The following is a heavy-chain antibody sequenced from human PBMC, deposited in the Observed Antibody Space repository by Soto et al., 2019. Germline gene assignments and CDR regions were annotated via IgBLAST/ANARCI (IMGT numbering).Heavy chain of an antibody. V-gene: IGHV4-39*01. D-gene: IGHD3-10*01. CDR1: GGSISSSSYY. CDR3: ARPYGSGSYYRGQSYNWFDP. Sequence: PSETLSLTCTVSGGSISSSSYYWGWIRQPPGKGLEWIGSIYYSGSTYYNPSLKSRVTISVDTSKNQFSLKLSSVTAADTAVYYCARPYGSGSYYRGQSYNWFDPWGQGTLVTVSS. J-gene: IGHJ5*02. CDR2: IYYSGST.